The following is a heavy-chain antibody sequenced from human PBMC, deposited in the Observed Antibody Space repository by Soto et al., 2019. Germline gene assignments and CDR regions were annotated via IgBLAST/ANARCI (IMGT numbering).Heavy chain of an antibody. CDR3: AREDKAVWYSSGWFEY. V-gene: IGHV1-3*04. Sequence: ASVKVSCKASGYTFTSYPMYWVRQAPGQRLEWMGWINTATGNTEYSQSFQGRVTITRDTSATTAYMELSSLRSEDTAVYYCAREDKAVWYSSGWFEYWGQGTLVTVSS. D-gene: IGHD6-19*01. J-gene: IGHJ4*02. CDR2: INTATGNT. CDR1: GYTFTSYP.